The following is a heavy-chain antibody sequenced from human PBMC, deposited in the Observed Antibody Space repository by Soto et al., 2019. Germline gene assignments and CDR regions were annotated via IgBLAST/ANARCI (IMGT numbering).Heavy chain of an antibody. Sequence: PSETLSLTCTVSGGSISSGGYYWSWIRQHPGKGLEWIGYIYYSGSTYYNPSLKSRVTISVDTSKNQFSLKLSSVTAADTAVYYCARESLPNYFDYWGQGTLVTVSS. J-gene: IGHJ4*02. V-gene: IGHV4-31*03. CDR2: IYYSGST. CDR3: ARESLPNYFDY. CDR1: GGSISSGGYY.